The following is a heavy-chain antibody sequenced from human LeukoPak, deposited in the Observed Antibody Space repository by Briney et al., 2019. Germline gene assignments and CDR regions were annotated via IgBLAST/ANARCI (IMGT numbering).Heavy chain of an antibody. CDR1: GYTFTSYG. V-gene: IGHV1-18*01. Sequence: GASVKVSCKASGYTFTSYGISWVRQAPGQGLEWMGWISAYNGNTNYAQKLQGRVTMTTDTSTSTAYMELRSLRSDDPAVYYCARDADPAVVSHFDYWGQGTLVTVSS. CDR3: ARDADPAVVSHFDY. CDR2: ISAYNGNT. D-gene: IGHD2-8*02. J-gene: IGHJ4*02.